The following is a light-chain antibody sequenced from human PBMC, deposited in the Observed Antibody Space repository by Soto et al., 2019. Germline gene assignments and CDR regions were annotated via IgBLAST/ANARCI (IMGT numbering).Light chain of an antibody. CDR2: DVS. J-gene: IGLJ1*01. V-gene: IGLV2-11*01. Sequence: QSALTQPRSVSGSPGQSVTISCTGTSSDVGGYNYVSWYQQHPGKAPKVTIYDVSERPSGVPDRFSGSKSGNTASLTISGLQAEDEADYYCCSYAGSPRYVFGTGTKVTVL. CDR3: CSYAGSPRYV. CDR1: SSDVGGYNY.